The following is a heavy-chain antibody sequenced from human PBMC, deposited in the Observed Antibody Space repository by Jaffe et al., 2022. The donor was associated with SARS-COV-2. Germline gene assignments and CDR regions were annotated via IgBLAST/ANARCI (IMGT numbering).Heavy chain of an antibody. Sequence: QVQLQESGPGLVKPSETLSLTCTVSGGSISSYYWSWIRQPPGKGLEWIGYIYYSGSTNYNPSLKSRVTISVDTSKNQFSLKLSSVTAADTAVYYCARDNSSGWDDAFDIWGQGTMVTVSS. D-gene: IGHD6-19*01. J-gene: IGHJ3*02. CDR2: IYYSGST. V-gene: IGHV4-59*01. CDR1: GGSISSYY. CDR3: ARDNSSGWDDAFDI.